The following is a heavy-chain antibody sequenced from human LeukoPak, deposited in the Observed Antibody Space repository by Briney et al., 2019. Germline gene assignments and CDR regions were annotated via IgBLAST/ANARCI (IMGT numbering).Heavy chain of an antibody. CDR1: GFTFSRYS. D-gene: IGHD3-22*01. V-gene: IGHV3-21*01. Sequence: GGSLRLSCAASGFTFSRYSMNWVRQAPGKGLEWVSSISISSNYIYYPDSLKGRFTISRDNAKNSLYLQMNSLRAEGTAVYYCARLMYYYDSSGYWGQGTLVTVSS. CDR2: ISISSNYI. J-gene: IGHJ4*02. CDR3: ARLMYYYDSSGY.